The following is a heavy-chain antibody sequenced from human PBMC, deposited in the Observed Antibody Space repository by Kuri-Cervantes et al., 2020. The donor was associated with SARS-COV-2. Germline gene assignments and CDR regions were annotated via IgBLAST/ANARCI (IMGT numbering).Heavy chain of an antibody. CDR1: GYTFSVYY. CDR2: NNPNSGGT. Sequence: ASVKVSCKASGYTFSVYYMYWVRQAPGQGLEWMGWNNPNSGGTNYAQKFQGWVTMTRDTSISTAYMELSRLRSDDTAVYYCARGMVRGIIQYYYYAMDVWGQGTTVTVSS. CDR3: ARGMVRGIIQYYYYAMDV. J-gene: IGHJ6*02. D-gene: IGHD3-10*01. V-gene: IGHV1-2*04.